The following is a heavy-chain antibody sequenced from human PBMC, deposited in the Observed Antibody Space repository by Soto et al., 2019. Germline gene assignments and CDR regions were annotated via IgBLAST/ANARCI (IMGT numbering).Heavy chain of an antibody. Sequence: QVQLQQWGAGLLKPSETLSLTCAVYGGSFSGYYWSWIRQPPGKGLEWIGEINHSGSTNYNPSLKSRVTISVDPSKNQFSLKLSSVTAADTAVYYCARGPKGYCSSTSCFDYYYMDVWGKGTTVTVSS. V-gene: IGHV4-34*01. CDR3: ARGPKGYCSSTSCFDYYYMDV. CDR1: GGSFSGYY. D-gene: IGHD2-2*01. J-gene: IGHJ6*03. CDR2: INHSGST.